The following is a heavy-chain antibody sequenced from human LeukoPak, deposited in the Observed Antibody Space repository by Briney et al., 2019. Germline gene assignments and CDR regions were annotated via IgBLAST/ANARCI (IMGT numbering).Heavy chain of an antibody. V-gene: IGHV3-15*07. CDR3: AIDEPNYAPYDFDY. CDR2: IKSKADGETT. D-gene: IGHD4/OR15-4a*01. CDR1: RFTFSNAW. Sequence: GGSLRLSCAASRFTFSNAWMNWVRQAPGKGLEWVGRIKSKADGETTDYASLVKGRFTISRDDSNNMVYLQMNSLKIEDTAVYYCAIDEPNYAPYDFDYWGRGTLVTVSS. J-gene: IGHJ4*02.